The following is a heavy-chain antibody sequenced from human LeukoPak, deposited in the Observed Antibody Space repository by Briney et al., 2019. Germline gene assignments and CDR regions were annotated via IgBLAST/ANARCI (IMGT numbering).Heavy chain of an antibody. D-gene: IGHD4-11*01. Sequence: PSETLSLTCAVSGYSISSGCYWGWIRQPPGKGLEWIGSIYHSGSTYYNPSLKSRVTISVDTSKNQFSLKLSSVTAADAAVYYCARLSTVIIFDYWGQGTLVTVSS. J-gene: IGHJ4*02. CDR2: IYHSGST. CDR1: GYSISSGCY. CDR3: ARLSTVIIFDY. V-gene: IGHV4-38-2*01.